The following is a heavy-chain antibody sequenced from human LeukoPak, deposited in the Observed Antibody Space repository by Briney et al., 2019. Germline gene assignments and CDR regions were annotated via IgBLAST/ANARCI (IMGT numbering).Heavy chain of an antibody. CDR1: GGTFSSYA. CDR3: AREREDIAAAGTVGYNWFDP. Sequence: ASVKVSCKASGGTFSSYAISWVRQAPGQGLEWMGGIIPIFGTANYAQKFQGGVTITADESTSTAYMELSSLRSEDTAVYYCAREREDIAAAGTVGYNWFDPWGQGTLVTVSS. V-gene: IGHV1-69*13. CDR2: IIPIFGTA. J-gene: IGHJ5*02. D-gene: IGHD6-13*01.